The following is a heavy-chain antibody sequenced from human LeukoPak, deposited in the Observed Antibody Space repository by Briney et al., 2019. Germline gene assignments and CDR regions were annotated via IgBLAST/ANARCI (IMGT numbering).Heavy chain of an antibody. V-gene: IGHV4-59*10. J-gene: IGHJ4*02. D-gene: IGHD3-22*01. CDR3: ARAYYDSSGYRVDY. Sequence: PSETLSLTCAVYGGSFSGYYWSWIRQPAGKGLEWIGRISSSGSTNYNPSLKSRVTISVDTSKNQFSLKLSSVTAADTAVYYCARAYYDSSGYRVDYWGQGTLVTVSS. CDR1: GGSFSGYY. CDR2: ISSSGST.